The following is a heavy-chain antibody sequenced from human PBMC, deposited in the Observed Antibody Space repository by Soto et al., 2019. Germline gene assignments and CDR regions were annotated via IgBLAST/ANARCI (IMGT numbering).Heavy chain of an antibody. CDR2: ISSSGTID. J-gene: IGHJ6*03. V-gene: IGHV3-11*01. Sequence: QVHLVESGGGLVKPGGSLRLSCVASGFTLSDYYMSWIRQAPGKGLEWVSYISSSGTIDNYADSVKGRFIISRDNAKNSLFLQMNGLRAEDTAVYYCARRTMGNYYYMDVWGKGTTVTVSS. CDR3: ARRTMGNYYYMDV. CDR1: GFTLSDYY. D-gene: IGHD3-10*01.